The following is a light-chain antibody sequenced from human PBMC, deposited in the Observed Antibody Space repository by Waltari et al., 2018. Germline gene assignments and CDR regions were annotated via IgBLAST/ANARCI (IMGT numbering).Light chain of an antibody. Sequence: QSALNQPASVSGSPGQSITISCTGTSSDLGGYNFVSWYQQHPGKAPKVLIYEGSKRPSGISNRFSGSKSGNTASLTISGLQAEDEADYYCCSYAGRITFVVFGGGTKLTVL. CDR3: CSYAGRITFVV. CDR1: SSDLGGYNF. J-gene: IGLJ2*01. CDR2: EGS. V-gene: IGLV2-23*01.